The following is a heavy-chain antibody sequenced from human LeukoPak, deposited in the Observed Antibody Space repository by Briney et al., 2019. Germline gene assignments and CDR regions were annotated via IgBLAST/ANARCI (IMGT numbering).Heavy chain of an antibody. CDR3: AIDPNWGTHS. CDR2: IGSSGGGI. D-gene: IGHD7-27*01. V-gene: IGHV3-23*01. J-gene: IGHJ4*02. CDR1: GFTFSTYT. Sequence: PGGSLRLSCAASGFTFSTYTMYWVRHPPGKRLEWVSIIGSSGGGIHYADSVKGRFTISRDNSKNALNLQMNSLRVEDTAVYYCAIDPNWGTHSWGQGVLVTVSS.